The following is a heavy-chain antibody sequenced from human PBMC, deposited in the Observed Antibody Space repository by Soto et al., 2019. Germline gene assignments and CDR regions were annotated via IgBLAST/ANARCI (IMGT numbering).Heavy chain of an antibody. J-gene: IGHJ6*03. V-gene: IGHV3-21*01. Sequence: DVQLVESGGGLVKPRGSLRLSCTVSGFTFSNYTMDWVRQAPGKGLEWVSSISSGSNYIYYADSVKGRFTISRDNAKNSLYLQMNSLRAEDTAVFYCARGIYCTLDICYTGYYYMDVWGKGTTVTVSS. CDR1: GFTFSNYT. D-gene: IGHD2-2*02. CDR3: ARGIYCTLDICYTGYYYMDV. CDR2: ISSGSNYI.